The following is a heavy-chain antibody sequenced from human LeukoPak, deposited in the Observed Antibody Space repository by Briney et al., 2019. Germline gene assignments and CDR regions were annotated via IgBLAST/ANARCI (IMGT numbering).Heavy chain of an antibody. CDR2: IYHTGST. CDR1: GGSISSYY. CDR3: ANLDGPGSYFDN. J-gene: IGHJ4*02. V-gene: IGHV4-59*01. D-gene: IGHD3-10*01. Sequence: SETLSLTCTVSGGSISSYYWSWIRQPPGKGLEWIANIYHTGSTNYNPSLSSRVTISIDTAKNQFSLKLTSVTAADTAVYYCANLDGPGSYFDNWGRGTLVTVSS.